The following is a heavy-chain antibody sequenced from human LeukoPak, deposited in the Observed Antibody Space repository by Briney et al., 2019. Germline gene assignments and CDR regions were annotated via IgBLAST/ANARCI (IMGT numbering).Heavy chain of an antibody. Sequence: SQTLSLTCTGSGGSINSGDHYWSATRQPPGKGLECIGYNHHSGSTYYNPSLKSRVTISIDKSKNQFSLSLDSVTAADSAQYYCARAAAAYNSWYVFDYWGRGKLASVSS. CDR1: GGSINSGDHY. D-gene: IGHD5-12*01. CDR2: NHHSGST. J-gene: IGHJ4*02. V-gene: IGHV4-30-4*01. CDR3: ARAAAAYNSWYVFDY.